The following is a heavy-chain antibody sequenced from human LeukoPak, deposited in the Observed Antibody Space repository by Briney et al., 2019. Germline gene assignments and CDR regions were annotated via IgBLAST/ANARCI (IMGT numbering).Heavy chain of an antibody. CDR1: GGSISSSSYY. CDR3: ARQVGAAESMDV. J-gene: IGHJ6*02. V-gene: IGHV4-39*01. D-gene: IGHD1-26*01. Sequence: SETLSLTCTVSGGSISSSSYYWGWIRQPPGKGLEWIGSIYYSGSTYYNPSLKSQVTISVDTSKNQFSLKLSSVTAADTAVYYCARQVGAAESMDVWGQGTTVTVSS. CDR2: IYYSGST.